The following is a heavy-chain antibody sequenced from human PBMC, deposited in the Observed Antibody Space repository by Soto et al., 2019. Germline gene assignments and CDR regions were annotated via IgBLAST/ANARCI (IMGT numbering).Heavy chain of an antibody. CDR3: ASRNLYYDSSGYYRETYYFDY. D-gene: IGHD3-22*01. J-gene: IGHJ4*02. V-gene: IGHV1-69*13. CDR1: GGTFSSYA. CDR2: IIPIFGTA. Sequence: SVKVSCKASGGTFSSYAISWVRQAPGQGLEWMGGIIPIFGTANYAQKFQGRVTITADESTSTAYMELGSLRSEDTAVYYCASRNLYYDSSGYYRETYYFDYWGQGTLVTVSS.